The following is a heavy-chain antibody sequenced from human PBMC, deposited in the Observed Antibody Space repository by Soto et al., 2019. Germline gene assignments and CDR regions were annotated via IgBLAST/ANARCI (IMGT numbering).Heavy chain of an antibody. J-gene: IGHJ4*02. CDR1: GFTFSSYG. D-gene: IGHD3-10*01. CDR2: IWYDGSNK. V-gene: IGHV3-33*01. CDR3: ARDLRNYYGSGADY. Sequence: QVQLVESGGGVVQPGRSLRLSCAASGFTFSSYGMHWVRQAPGKGLEWVAVIWYDGSNKYYADSVKGRFTISRDNSKNTLYLQMNSLRAEDTAVYYCARDLRNYYGSGADYWGQGTLVTVSS.